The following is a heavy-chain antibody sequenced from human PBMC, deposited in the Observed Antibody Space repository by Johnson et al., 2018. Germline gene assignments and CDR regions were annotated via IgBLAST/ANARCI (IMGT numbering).Heavy chain of an antibody. J-gene: IGHJ1*01. D-gene: IGHD1-26*01. CDR1: GFTFSNYG. CDR2: ISYDGSNK. CDR3: AEVESSGNFYEFFHP. V-gene: IGHV3-30*18. Sequence: QVQLVESGGGVVQXGRSXRLXCAASGFTFSNYGMHWVRQAPGKGLEWVTVISYDGSNKQYADSVKGQFTISRDNSKNTLDLQMDRLRAEDTATYYCAEVESSGNFYEFFHPWGQGTLVTVSS.